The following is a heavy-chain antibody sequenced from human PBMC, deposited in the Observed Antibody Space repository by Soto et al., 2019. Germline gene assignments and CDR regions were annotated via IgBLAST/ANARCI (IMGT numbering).Heavy chain of an antibody. Sequence: EVQLVESWGGLVQPGGSLRLSCVASGFTFSNYCMTWVRQAPGKGLEWVANIKADGSEKYYVDSVKGRFTISRDNANNSLSLQMNSLRAEDTGIYYCARGRAVAVWGQGTLVIVSS. J-gene: IGHJ4*02. CDR2: IKADGSEK. CDR3: ARGRAVAV. D-gene: IGHD6-19*01. CDR1: GFTFSNYC. V-gene: IGHV3-7*02.